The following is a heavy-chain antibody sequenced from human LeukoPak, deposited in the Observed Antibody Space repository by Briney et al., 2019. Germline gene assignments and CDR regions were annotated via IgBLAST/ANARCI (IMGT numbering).Heavy chain of an antibody. Sequence: GGSLRLSCAASGFTFRSYELNWVRQAPGKGLEWVANIKQDGSEKYYLDSVKGRFTISRDNSKNTLYLQMNSLRAEDTALYYCAKDLDHDYDDYGLDYWGQGTLVTVSS. D-gene: IGHD4-17*01. CDR3: AKDLDHDYDDYGLDY. CDR2: IKQDGSEK. CDR1: GFTFRSYE. J-gene: IGHJ4*02. V-gene: IGHV3-7*01.